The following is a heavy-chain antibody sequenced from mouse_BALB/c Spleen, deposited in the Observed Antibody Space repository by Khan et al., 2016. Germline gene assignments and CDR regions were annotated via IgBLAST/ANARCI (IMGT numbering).Heavy chain of an antibody. V-gene: IGHV1-54*01. J-gene: IGHJ3*01. CDR3: AGITAWFAY. CDR2: LNPGSGGT. Sequence: VQLQESGAELVRPGTSVKVSCKASGYAFTNYLIEWVKQRPGQGLEWIGVLNPGSGGTNYNEKFKGKATLTADKSSSTAYMQLSSLTSDDSAVYFCAGITAWFAYWGQGTLVTVSA. D-gene: IGHD2-4*01. CDR1: GYAFTNYL.